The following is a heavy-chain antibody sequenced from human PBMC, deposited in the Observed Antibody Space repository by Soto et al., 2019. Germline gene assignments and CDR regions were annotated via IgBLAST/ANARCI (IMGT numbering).Heavy chain of an antibody. CDR1: GFTFTNYI. CDR3: VRGGSSRSY. Sequence: GGSLRLSCTASGFTFTNYIMTWVRQAPGKGLEWVSSLSSGSRYVYYVDSVKGRFTISRDDAKNSVYLQMNSLRAEDAAVYYCVRGGSSRSYWGQGSRVTVSS. V-gene: IGHV3-21*01. J-gene: IGHJ4*02. CDR2: LSSGSRYV. D-gene: IGHD3-16*02.